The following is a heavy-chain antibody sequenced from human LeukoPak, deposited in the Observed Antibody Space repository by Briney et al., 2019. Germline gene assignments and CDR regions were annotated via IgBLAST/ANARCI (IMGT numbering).Heavy chain of an antibody. Sequence: GRSLRLSCAASGFTLGDYALSWVRQAPGKGLEWVGLIRSNGYGGTTEYAASVKGRFTISRDDSKSIAYLQMNSLKTGDTAVYYCSRGTIFGVVVMYYSGMDVWGQGTTVTVSS. CDR1: GFTLGDYA. D-gene: IGHD3-3*01. V-gene: IGHV3-49*04. CDR3: SRGTIFGVVVMYYSGMDV. CDR2: IRSNGYGGTT. J-gene: IGHJ6*02.